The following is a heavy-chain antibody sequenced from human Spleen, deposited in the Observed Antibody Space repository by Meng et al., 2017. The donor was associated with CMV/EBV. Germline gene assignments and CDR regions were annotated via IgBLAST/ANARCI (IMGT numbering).Heavy chain of an antibody. CDR3: AREFYCSSTSCYAYFDY. CDR2: IYYSGST. V-gene: IGHV4-39*07. D-gene: IGHD2-2*01. J-gene: IGHJ4*02. Sequence: WVRQAPGKGLEWIGSIYYSGSTYYNPSLKSRVTISVDTSKNQFSLKLSSVTAADTAVYYCAREFYCSSTSCYAYFDYWGQGTLVTVSS.